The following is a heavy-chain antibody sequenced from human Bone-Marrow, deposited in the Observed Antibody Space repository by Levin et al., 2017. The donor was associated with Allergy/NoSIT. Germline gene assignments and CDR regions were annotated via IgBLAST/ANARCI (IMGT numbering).Heavy chain of an antibody. Sequence: GGSLRLSCAASGFTYDNYAMYWVRLAPGKGLEWVSSINWNGGRTDYADSVKGRFTISRDNAKNFLYLQMNSLRVDDTAFYYCARDGSGSFYNGWFDPWGQGTLVTVSA. J-gene: IGHJ5*02. CDR1: GFTYDNYA. D-gene: IGHD3-10*01. V-gene: IGHV3-20*04. CDR2: INWNGGRT. CDR3: ARDGSGSFYNGWFDP.